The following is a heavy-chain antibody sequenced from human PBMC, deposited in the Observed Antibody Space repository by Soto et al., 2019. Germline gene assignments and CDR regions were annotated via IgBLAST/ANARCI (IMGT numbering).Heavy chain of an antibody. D-gene: IGHD6-13*01. CDR3: ARLPGLAAAGTWGGYYYYGMDV. CDR2: IYYSGST. CDR1: GGSISSYY. J-gene: IGHJ6*01. Sequence: SETLSLTCTVSGGSISSYYWSWIRQPPGKGLEWIGYIYYSGSTNYNPSLKSRVTISVDTSKNQFSLKLSSVTAADTAVYYCARLPGLAAAGTWGGYYYYGMDVWGQGTTVPVSS. V-gene: IGHV4-59*01.